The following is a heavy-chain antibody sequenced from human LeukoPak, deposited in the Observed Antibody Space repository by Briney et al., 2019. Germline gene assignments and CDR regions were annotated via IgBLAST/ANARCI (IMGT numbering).Heavy chain of an antibody. CDR2: INENGVNT. J-gene: IGHJ4*02. CDR1: GFTFSTHG. CDR3: AKVSAWAMVGATYFDY. Sequence: PGGSLRLSCEASGFTFSTHGMNWVRQAPGKGLEWVSTINENGVNTHYAGSVKGRFTISRDNSKNMVYLQMNSLRAEDAAVYYCAKVSAWAMVGATYFDYWGQGTLVTVSS. V-gene: IGHV3-23*01. D-gene: IGHD1-26*01.